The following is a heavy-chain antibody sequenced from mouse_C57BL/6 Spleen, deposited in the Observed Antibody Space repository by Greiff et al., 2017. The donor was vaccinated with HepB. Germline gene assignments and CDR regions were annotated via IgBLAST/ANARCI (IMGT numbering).Heavy chain of an antibody. Sequence: EVQLKESGPVLVKPGASVKMSCKASGYTFTDYYMNWVKQSHGKSLEWIGVINPYNGGTSYNQKFKGKATLTVDKSSSTAYMELNSLTSEDSAVYYCARGGLRNYYAMDYWGQGTSVTVSS. CDR2: INPYNGGT. D-gene: IGHD2-4*01. CDR3: ARGGLRNYYAMDY. V-gene: IGHV1-19*01. CDR1: GYTFTDYY. J-gene: IGHJ4*01.